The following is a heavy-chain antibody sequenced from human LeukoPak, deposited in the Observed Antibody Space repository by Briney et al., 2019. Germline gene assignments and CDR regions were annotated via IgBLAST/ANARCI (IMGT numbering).Heavy chain of an antibody. CDR2: INWNGGST. CDR3: ARDDYSNYYYYYMDV. D-gene: IGHD4-11*01. Sequence: GGSLRLSCAASGSTFDDYGMSWVRQAPGKGLEWVSGINWNGGSTGYADSVKGRFTISRDNAKNSLYLRMNSLRAEDTALYYCARDDYSNYYYYYMDVWGKGTTVTVSS. J-gene: IGHJ6*03. CDR1: GSTFDDYG. V-gene: IGHV3-20*04.